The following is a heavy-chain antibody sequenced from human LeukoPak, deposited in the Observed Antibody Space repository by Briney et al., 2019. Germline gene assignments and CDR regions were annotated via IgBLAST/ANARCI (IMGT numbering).Heavy chain of an antibody. CDR2: ILYDGSNK. D-gene: IGHD4-17*01. V-gene: IGHV3-30-3*01. J-gene: IGHJ4*02. CDR1: AFTPTSYA. CDR3: ARVGPLAGDYGDYAGDY. Sequence: PRRSLRLSCAPSAFTPTSYAMHWDRPAPEGGLGWVAVILYDGSNKYYADSVKGRFTISRDNSKNTLYLQMNSLRAEDTAVYYCARVGPLAGDYGDYAGDYWGQGTLVTVSS.